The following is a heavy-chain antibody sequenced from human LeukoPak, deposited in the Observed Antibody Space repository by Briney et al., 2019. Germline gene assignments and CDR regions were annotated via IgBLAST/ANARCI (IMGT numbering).Heavy chain of an antibody. CDR1: GFTFSSYW. J-gene: IGHJ1*01. D-gene: IGHD2-21*01. CDR3: ARAPSEIGGYCPEYFRH. Sequence: GGSLRLSCAASGFTFSSYWMHWVRQAPGKGLGWVSRIKRDGSTNYADSVKGRFTISRDNAKNTVSLQMNRLRAEDNGVYYCARAPSEIGGYCPEYFRHWGQGTLVTVSS. CDR2: IKRDGST. V-gene: IGHV3-74*01.